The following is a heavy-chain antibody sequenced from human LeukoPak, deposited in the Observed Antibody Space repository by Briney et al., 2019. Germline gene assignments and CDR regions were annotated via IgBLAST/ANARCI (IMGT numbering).Heavy chain of an antibody. V-gene: IGHV3-48*04. CDR2: ISSSSSTI. J-gene: IGHJ5*02. D-gene: IGHD2-15*01. Sequence: GGSLRLSCAASGFTFSDYNMSWVRQAPGKGLEWVSYISSSSSTIYYADSMKGRFTISRDNTKNSMYLQMNSLRAEDTAVYYCARQAVIMPTDMGGPWFDPWGRGTLVAVAS. CDR3: ARQAVIMPTDMGGPWFDP. CDR1: GFTFSDYN.